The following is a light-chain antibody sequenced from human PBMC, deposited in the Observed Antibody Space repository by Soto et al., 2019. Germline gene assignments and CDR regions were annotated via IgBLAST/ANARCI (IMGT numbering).Light chain of an antibody. V-gene: IGLV2-8*01. CDR2: EVT. Sequence: QSVLTQPPSASGFPGQSVTISCTGTSSDVGYYDYVSWYQHHPGKAPKLVIYEVTKRPSGVPDRVSASKSGNTASLTVSGLRAEDEADYYCSSYAGSNNFVFGSGTKLTVL. CDR1: SSDVGYYDY. J-gene: IGLJ1*01. CDR3: SSYAGSNNFV.